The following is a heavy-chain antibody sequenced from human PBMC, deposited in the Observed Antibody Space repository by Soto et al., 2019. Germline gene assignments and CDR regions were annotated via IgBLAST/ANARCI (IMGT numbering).Heavy chain of an antibody. Sequence: GGSLRLSCAASGFTFSSYSMNWVRQAPGKGLEWVSSISSSSSYIYYADSVKGRFTISRDSAKNSLYLQMNSLRAEDTAVYYCARDLGLIAAAGTGLLFDYWGQGTLVTVSS. CDR2: ISSSSSYI. J-gene: IGHJ4*02. CDR3: ARDLGLIAAAGTGLLFDY. D-gene: IGHD6-13*01. CDR1: GFTFSSYS. V-gene: IGHV3-21*01.